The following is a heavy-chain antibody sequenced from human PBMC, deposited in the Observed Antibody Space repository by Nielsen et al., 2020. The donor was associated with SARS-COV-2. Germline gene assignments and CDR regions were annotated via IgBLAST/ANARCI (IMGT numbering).Heavy chain of an antibody. D-gene: IGHD6-13*01. J-gene: IGHJ6*02. CDR3: AKDESPSGGSSSWYANYYYYYGMDV. V-gene: IGHV3-30*18. CDR1: GFTFSSYG. Sequence: GGSLRLSCAASGFTFSSYGMHWVRQAPGKGLEWVAVISYDGSNKYYADSVKGRFIISRDNSKNTLYLQMNSLRAEDTAVYYCAKDESPSGGSSSWYANYYYYYGMDVWGQGTTVTVSS. CDR2: ISYDGSNK.